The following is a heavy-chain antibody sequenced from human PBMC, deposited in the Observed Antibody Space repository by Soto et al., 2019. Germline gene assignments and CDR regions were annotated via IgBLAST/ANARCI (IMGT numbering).Heavy chain of an antibody. CDR2: IYYSGST. D-gene: IGHD3-3*01. V-gene: IGHV4-39*01. CDR1: GGSISSSSYY. J-gene: IGHJ6*03. CDR3: ARRYYDFWSGYYISRDYYYYYMDV. Sequence: SETLSLTCTVSGGSISSSSYYWGWIRQPPGKGLEWIGSIYYSGSTYYNPSLKSRVTISVDTSKNQFSLKLSSVTAADTAVYYCARRYYDFWSGYYISRDYYYYYMDVWGKGTTVTSP.